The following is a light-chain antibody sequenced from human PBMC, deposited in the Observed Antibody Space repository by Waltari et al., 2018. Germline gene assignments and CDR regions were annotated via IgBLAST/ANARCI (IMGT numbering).Light chain of an antibody. V-gene: IGLV2-11*01. Sequence: HSALTQPRSVSGSPGQSVTISCTGTSSDVGGYNYVSWYQQHPGTAPTLMIYDVSKRPSGVPDLFSGSKSGNTASLTISGLQAEDEADYYCCSYARSLYVFGTGTKVTVL. J-gene: IGLJ1*01. CDR1: SSDVGGYNY. CDR2: DVS. CDR3: CSYARSLYV.